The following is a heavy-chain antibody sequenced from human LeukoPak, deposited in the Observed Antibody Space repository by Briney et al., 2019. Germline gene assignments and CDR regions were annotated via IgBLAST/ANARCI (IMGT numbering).Heavy chain of an antibody. D-gene: IGHD5-12*01. Sequence: ASLKVSCKASGYTFTSYYMHWVRQAPGQGLEWMGIINPSGGSTSYAQKFQGRVTSTRDTSTSTVYMELSSLRSEDTAVYYCARHNSGYGPFDYWGQGTLVTVSS. CDR1: GYTFTSYY. CDR3: ARHNSGYGPFDY. V-gene: IGHV1-46*01. CDR2: INPSGGST. J-gene: IGHJ4*02.